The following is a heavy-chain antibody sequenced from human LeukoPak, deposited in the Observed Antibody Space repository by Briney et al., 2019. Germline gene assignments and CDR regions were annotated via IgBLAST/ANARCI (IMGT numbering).Heavy chain of an antibody. V-gene: IGHV3-7*01. CDR3: ARDRGSSWYYYYYGMDV. CDR2: IKQDGSEK. D-gene: IGHD6-13*01. CDR1: GFTFSSYW. Sequence: PGGSLRLSCAASGFTFSSYWMSWVRQAPGKGLEWVANIKQDGSEKYYVDSVKGRFTISRDNAKNSLYLQMNSLGAEDTAVYYCARDRGSSWYYYYYGMDVWGQGTTVTVSS. J-gene: IGHJ6*02.